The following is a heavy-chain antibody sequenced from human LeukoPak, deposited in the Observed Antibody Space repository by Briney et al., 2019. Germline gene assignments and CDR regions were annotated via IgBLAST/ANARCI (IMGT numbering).Heavy chain of an antibody. V-gene: IGHV3-30*04. CDR1: GFTFSSYA. Sequence: GRSLRLSCAASGFTFSSYAMHWVRQAPGKGLEWVAVISYDGSNKYYADSVKGRFTISRDNSKNTLYLQMNSLRAEDTAVYYCARDLKFVHCSSTSCLELYYYYGMDVWGQGTTVTVSS. CDR3: ARDLKFVHCSSTSCLELYYYYGMDV. D-gene: IGHD2-2*01. CDR2: ISYDGSNK. J-gene: IGHJ6*02.